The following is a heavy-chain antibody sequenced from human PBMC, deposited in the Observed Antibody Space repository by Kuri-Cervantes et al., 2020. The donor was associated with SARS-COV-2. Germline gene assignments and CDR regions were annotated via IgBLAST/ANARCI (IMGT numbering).Heavy chain of an antibody. CDR2: TRNKANSYTT. CDR3: ARGNYYDSSGYFYYYGMDV. J-gene: IGHJ6*02. Sequence: GGSLRLSCAASGFTFSDHYMDWVRQAPGKGLEWVGRTRNKANSYTTEYAASVKGRFTISRDDSKNSLYLQMNSLKTEDTAAYCCARGNYYDSSGYFYYYGMDVWGQGTTVTVSS. V-gene: IGHV3-72*01. D-gene: IGHD3-22*01. CDR1: GFTFSDHY.